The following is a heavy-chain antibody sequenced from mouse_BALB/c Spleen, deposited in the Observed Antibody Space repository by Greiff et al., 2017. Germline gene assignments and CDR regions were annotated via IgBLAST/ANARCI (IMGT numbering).Heavy chain of an antibody. D-gene: IGHD3-1*01. CDR2: ISYDGSN. CDR1: GYSITSGYY. Sequence: EVKLQESGPGLVKPSQSLSLTCSVTGYSITSGYYWNWIRQFPGNKLEWMGYISYDGSNNYNPSLKNRISITRDTSKNQFFLKLNSVTTEDTATYYCARDLGYAMDYWGQGTSVTVSS. J-gene: IGHJ4*01. V-gene: IGHV3-6*02. CDR3: ARDLGYAMDY.